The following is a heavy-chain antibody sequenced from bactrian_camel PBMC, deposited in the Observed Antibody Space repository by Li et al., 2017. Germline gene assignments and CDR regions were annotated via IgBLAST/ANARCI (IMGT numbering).Heavy chain of an antibody. V-gene: IGHV3S1*01. Sequence: HVQLVESGGGLVQPGGSLRLSCAASGFTFSSYYINWVRQAPGKGLEWVSSIYTGGGSTISADSVKGRLTISRDNTKNMLYLQMNSLKSEDTALYYCVKGVRAWAAGTYFGYWGQGTQVTVS. D-gene: IGHD6*01. CDR1: GFTFSSYY. J-gene: IGHJ6*01. CDR3: VKGVRAWAAGTYFGY. CDR2: IYTGGGST.